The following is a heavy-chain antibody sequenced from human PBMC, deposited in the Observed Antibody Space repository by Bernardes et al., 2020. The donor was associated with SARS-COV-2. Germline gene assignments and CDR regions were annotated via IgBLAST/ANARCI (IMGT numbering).Heavy chain of an antibody. CDR2: ISGSGGST. Sequence: VGSLSLSCVASGFKFGVHAIHWVRQAPGKGLEWVSAISGSGGSTYYADSVKGRFTISRDNSKNTLYLQMNSLRAEDTAVYYCAKDLGYCSGGSCLHYYYYYGMDVWGQGTTVTVSS. V-gene: IGHV3-23*01. CDR1: GFKFGVHA. D-gene: IGHD2-15*01. CDR3: AKDLGYCSGGSCLHYYYYYGMDV. J-gene: IGHJ6*02.